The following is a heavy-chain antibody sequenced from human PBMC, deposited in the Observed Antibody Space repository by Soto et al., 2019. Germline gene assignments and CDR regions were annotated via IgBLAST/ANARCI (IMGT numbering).Heavy chain of an antibody. CDR2: ISSSSSTI. CDR3: AIVPAALEYYYYGMDV. CDR1: GFTFSSYS. J-gene: IGHJ6*02. Sequence: GGSLRLSCAASGFTFSSYSMNWVRQAPGKGLEWVSYISSSSSTIYYADSVKGRFTISRDNAKNSLYLQMNSLRDEDTAVYYCAIVPAALEYYYYGMDVWGQGTTVTVSS. V-gene: IGHV3-48*02. D-gene: IGHD2-2*01.